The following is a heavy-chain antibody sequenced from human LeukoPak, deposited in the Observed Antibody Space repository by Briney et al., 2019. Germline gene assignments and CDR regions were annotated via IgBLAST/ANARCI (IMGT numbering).Heavy chain of an antibody. CDR3: AGGEVVTDVRYGMDA. CDR1: GFTFSSYW. D-gene: IGHD2-21*02. J-gene: IGHJ6*02. V-gene: IGHV3-23*01. Sequence: GGSLRLSCAASGFTFSSYWMSWVRQAPGKGLDWVSFISGSGGSRYYADSVKGRFAISRDNSKNMLYLQMNSLRVEDTAVYYCAGGEVVTDVRYGMDAWGQGTTVTVSS. CDR2: ISGSGGSR.